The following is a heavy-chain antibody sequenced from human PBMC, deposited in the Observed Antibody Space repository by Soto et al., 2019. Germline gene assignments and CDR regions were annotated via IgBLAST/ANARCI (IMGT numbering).Heavy chain of an antibody. D-gene: IGHD3-16*01. J-gene: IGHJ4*02. CDR3: ARADPDASVGF. CDR2: ISYSGSS. CDR1: CGSISSHY. Sequence: SETLSLTCTVSCGSISSHYLTWLRQPPGKGLEWIGYISYSGSSYYNPSLKSRVTISADTSRNQFSLRLTSVIAADTAVYFCARADPDASVGFWGQGTLVTVSS. V-gene: IGHV4-59*11.